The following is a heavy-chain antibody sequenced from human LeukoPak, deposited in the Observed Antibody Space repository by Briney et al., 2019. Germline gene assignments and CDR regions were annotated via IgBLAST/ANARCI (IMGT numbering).Heavy chain of an antibody. V-gene: IGHV1-18*01. J-gene: IGHJ4*02. D-gene: IGHD6-13*01. CDR1: GYTFTSYG. CDR2: ISAYNGNT. Sequence: ASVKVSCKASGYTFTSYGISWVRRAPGQGLEWMGWISAYNGNTNYAQKLQGRVTMTTDTSTSTAYMELRSLRSDDTAVYYCARGNPKYSSSWYLYWGQGTLVTVSS. CDR3: ARGNPKYSSSWYLY.